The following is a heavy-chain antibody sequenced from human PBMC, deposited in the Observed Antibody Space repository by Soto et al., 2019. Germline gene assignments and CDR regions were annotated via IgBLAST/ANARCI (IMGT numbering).Heavy chain of an antibody. CDR3: ARDPGSHDAFDI. V-gene: IGHV4-31*03. J-gene: IGHJ3*02. CDR2: IYYSGST. CDR1: GGSIISGGYY. Sequence: SETLSLTCTVSGGSIISGGYYWIWIRQHPGKGLEWIGYIYYSGSTYYNPSLKSRVTISVDTSKNQFSLKLSSVTAADTAVYYCARDPGSHDAFDIWGQGTMVTVSS.